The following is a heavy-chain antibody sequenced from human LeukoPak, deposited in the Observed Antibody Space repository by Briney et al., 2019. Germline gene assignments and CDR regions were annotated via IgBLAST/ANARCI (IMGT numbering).Heavy chain of an antibody. CDR1: GGSFSGYY. V-gene: IGHV4-34*01. CDR3: ARSPYGSSIDY. Sequence: PSETLSLTCAVYGGSFSGYYWSWIRQPPGKGLEWIGEINHSGSTNYNPSLKSRVTISVDTSKNQFSLKLSSVTAADTAVYYCARSPYGSSIDYWGQGTLVTVSS. CDR2: INHSGST. J-gene: IGHJ4*02. D-gene: IGHD3-10*01.